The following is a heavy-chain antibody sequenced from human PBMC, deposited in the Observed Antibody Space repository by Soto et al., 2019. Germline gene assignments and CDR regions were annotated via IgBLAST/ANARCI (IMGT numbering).Heavy chain of an antibody. Sequence: QVQLVQSGAEVKKPGSSVRVSCKASGVRLNTYTVSWMRQAPGQGLEWVGGILAVAGSTDDAQKFQGRVTTTMDDTTTTVYMEINSLRSDDTAIYYCAICDPTYFYFHNGVDVWGQGTTVIVSS. CDR2: ILAVAGST. CDR1: GVRLNTYT. J-gene: IGHJ6*02. D-gene: IGHD3-9*01. V-gene: IGHV1-69*16. CDR3: AICDPTYFYFHNGVDV.